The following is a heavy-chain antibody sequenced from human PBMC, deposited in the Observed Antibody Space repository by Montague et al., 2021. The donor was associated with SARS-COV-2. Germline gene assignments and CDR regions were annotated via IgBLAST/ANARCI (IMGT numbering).Heavy chain of an antibody. D-gene: IGHD4/OR15-4a*01. CDR3: ASEARLSNYGGHDGLDF. CDR2: VYYDGST. Sequence: SETLSLTCFVSGASFSTYHWSWLRQSPGKGLEWIGFVYYDGSTKXNPSLEGRVTISLGPSKHQFSLRLTSMTVADTAVSYCASEARLSNYGGHDGLDFWSQGTMVIVSS. CDR1: GASFSTYH. V-gene: IGHV4-59*13. J-gene: IGHJ3*01.